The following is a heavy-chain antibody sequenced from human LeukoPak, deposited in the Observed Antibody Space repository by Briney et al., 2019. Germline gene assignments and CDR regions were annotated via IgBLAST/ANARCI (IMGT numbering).Heavy chain of an antibody. D-gene: IGHD3/OR15-3a*01. V-gene: IGHV1-69*05. CDR2: IIPIFGTA. Sequence: ASVTVSCKASGGTFTSYAISWVRQAPGQGLEWMGGIIPIFGTANYAQKFQGRVTITTDESTSTAYMELSSLRSKDTAVYYCARGTQIHGYWFDPWGQGTLVTVSS. CDR1: GGTFTSYA. CDR3: ARGTQIHGYWFDP. J-gene: IGHJ5*02.